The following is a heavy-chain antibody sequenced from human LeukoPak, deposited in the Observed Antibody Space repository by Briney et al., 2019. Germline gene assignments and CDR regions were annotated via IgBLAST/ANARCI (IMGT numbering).Heavy chain of an antibody. Sequence: GGSLRLFCAASGFTFSSYSMHWVRQAPGKGLEWVAFIRYDGSNKYYADSVKGRFTISRDNSKNTLYLQMNSLRAEDTAVYYCAKLGNQLLWFGELLGYWGQGTLVTVSS. V-gene: IGHV3-30*02. CDR3: AKLGNQLLWFGELLGY. CDR1: GFTFSSYS. J-gene: IGHJ4*02. D-gene: IGHD3-10*01. CDR2: IRYDGSNK.